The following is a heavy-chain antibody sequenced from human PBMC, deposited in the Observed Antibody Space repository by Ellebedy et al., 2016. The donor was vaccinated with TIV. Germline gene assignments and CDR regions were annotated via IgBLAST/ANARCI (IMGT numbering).Heavy chain of an antibody. CDR2: MSYHGGYK. J-gene: IGHJ4*02. D-gene: IGHD2/OR15-2a*01. V-gene: IGHV3-33*01. CDR3: ARGGTFGGY. CDR1: GFTFSSYG. Sequence: GESLKISCAASGFTFSSYGMHWVRRPPGKGLEWVAIMSYHGGYKDYGDSMKGRFTISRDNSKNTLYLQMNSLRVEDTAVYYCARGGTFGGYWGRGTLVTVSS.